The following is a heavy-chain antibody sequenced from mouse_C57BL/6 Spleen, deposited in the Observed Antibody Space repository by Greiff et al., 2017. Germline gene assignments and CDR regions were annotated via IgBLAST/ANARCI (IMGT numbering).Heavy chain of an antibody. CDR3: TRVDGMNGDFDV. V-gene: IGHV5-9-1*02. J-gene: IGHJ1*03. CDR2: ISSGGGYI. CDR1: GFTFSSYA. D-gene: IGHD2-1*01. Sequence: EVQLVESGEGLVKPGGSLKLSCAASGFTFSSYAMSWVRQPPEKRLEWVAYISSGGGYIYYADTVKGRFTISRDNARNTLYLQMSSVKSEDTAMYYCTRVDGMNGDFDVWGTGTSVTVSS.